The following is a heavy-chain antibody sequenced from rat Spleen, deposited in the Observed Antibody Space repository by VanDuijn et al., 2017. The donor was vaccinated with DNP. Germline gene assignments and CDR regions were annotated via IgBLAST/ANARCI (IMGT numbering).Heavy chain of an antibody. J-gene: IGHJ1*01. V-gene: IGHV5-7*01. Sequence: EVQVVESGGGLVQPGGSLKLSCIASGFTFGDHYMAWVRQAPKKGLEWVATISYDGSSTYYRDSVKGRSTISRDNAKNTLYLQMNSLRSEDMATYYCARGSGTYYWYFDFWGPGTMVTVSS. CDR1: GFTFGDHY. CDR2: ISYDGSST. CDR3: ARGSGTYYWYFDF. D-gene: IGHD5-1*01.